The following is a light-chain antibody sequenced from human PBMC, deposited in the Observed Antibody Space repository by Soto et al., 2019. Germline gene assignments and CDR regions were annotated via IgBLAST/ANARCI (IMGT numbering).Light chain of an antibody. Sequence: QSVLTQPASVSGSPGQSITISCTGTSSDVGGYNYVSWYQQHPGKAPKLMIYDVSNWPSGVSNRFSGSKSGNTASLTISGLQAEDEADYYCSLYTNSSPFVFGTGTKVTVL. CDR1: SSDVGGYNY. CDR3: SLYTNSSPFV. V-gene: IGLV2-14*01. J-gene: IGLJ1*01. CDR2: DVS.